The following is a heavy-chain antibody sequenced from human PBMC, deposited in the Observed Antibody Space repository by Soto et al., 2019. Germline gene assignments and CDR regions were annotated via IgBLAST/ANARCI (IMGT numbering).Heavy chain of an antibody. CDR2: LSAYNGNT. D-gene: IGHD3-22*01. Sequence: QVQLVQSGAEVKKPGASVKVSCKASGYTFASFGINWVRQAPGQGLEWLGWLSAYNGNTNYAQKLQGRVTMTTDTSTSIVYMELRSLRSDDTAVYYCARVADYSDGSGYYPIDYCGQGTLVTVSS. J-gene: IGHJ4*02. CDR1: GYTFASFG. V-gene: IGHV1-18*01. CDR3: ARVADYSDGSGYYPIDY.